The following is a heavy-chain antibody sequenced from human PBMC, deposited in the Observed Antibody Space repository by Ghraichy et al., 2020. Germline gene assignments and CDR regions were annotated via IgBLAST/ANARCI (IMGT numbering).Heavy chain of an antibody. D-gene: IGHD3-3*01. CDR3: ARRPADYDFWSGYYTGDYYYYGMDV. Sequence: SETCPSPALSMVGPSVVTTGAGSASPRKGLEWIGEINHSGSTNYNPSLKSRVTISVDTSKNQFSLKLSSVTAADTAVYYCARRPADYDFWSGYYTGDYYYYGMDVWGQGTTVTVSS. V-gene: IGHV4-34*01. CDR1: VGPSVVTT. J-gene: IGHJ6*02. CDR2: INHSGST.